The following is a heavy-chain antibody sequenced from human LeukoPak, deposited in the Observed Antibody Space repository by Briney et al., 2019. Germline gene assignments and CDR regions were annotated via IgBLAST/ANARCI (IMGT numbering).Heavy chain of an antibody. V-gene: IGHV4-59*01. CDR3: ARGSAYGGNPFDY. D-gene: IGHD4-23*01. Sequence: SETLSLTCTVSGGSISSYYWSWIRQTPGKGLEWIGFIFYSETTNYNPSLKSRVTISVDTTKNQFSLKLSSVTAADTAVYYCARGSAYGGNPFDYWGQGTLVTVSS. CDR1: GGSISSYY. J-gene: IGHJ4*02. CDR2: IFYSETT.